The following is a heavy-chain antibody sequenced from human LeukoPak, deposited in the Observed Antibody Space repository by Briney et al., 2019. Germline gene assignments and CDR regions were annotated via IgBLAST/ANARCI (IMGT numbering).Heavy chain of an antibody. CDR2: IKQDGSEK. D-gene: IGHD6-19*01. J-gene: IGHJ4*02. CDR1: GFTFSSYW. Sequence: GGSLRLSCAASGFTFSSYWMSWVRQAPGKGLEWVANIKQDGSEKYYVDSVKGRFTISRDNAKNSLYLQMNSLRAEDTAVYYCARDRHGEQWLVEGLVYWGQGTLVTVSS. CDR3: ARDRHGEQWLVEGLVY. V-gene: IGHV3-7*01.